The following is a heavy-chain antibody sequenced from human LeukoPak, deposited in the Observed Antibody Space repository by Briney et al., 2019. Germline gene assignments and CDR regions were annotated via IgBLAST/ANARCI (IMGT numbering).Heavy chain of an antibody. Sequence: PSETLSLTCTVSGGSISSSSYYWGWIRQPPGKGLEWIGSIYYSGSTYYNPSLKSRVTISVDTSKNQFSLKLSSVTAADTAVYYCARHKRPRGNYDSSGYFQHWGQGTLVTVSS. J-gene: IGHJ1*01. D-gene: IGHD3-22*01. CDR2: IYYSGST. V-gene: IGHV4-39*01. CDR1: GGSISSSSYY. CDR3: ARHKRPRGNYDSSGYFQH.